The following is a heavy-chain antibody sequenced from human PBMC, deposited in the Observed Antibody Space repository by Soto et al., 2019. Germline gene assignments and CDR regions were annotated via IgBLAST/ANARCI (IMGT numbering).Heavy chain of an antibody. D-gene: IGHD1-26*01. V-gene: IGHV1-18*01. Sequence: GASVKVSSTASGYTFTSYAISWLRHAPGQGLEWMGRISAYNGNTNYAQKLQGRVTMTTDTSTSTAYMELRSLRSDDTAVYYCARVEGALAHCFDPRGQGTLVTVS. CDR2: ISAYNGNT. CDR1: GYTFTSYA. CDR3: ARVEGALAHCFDP. J-gene: IGHJ5*02.